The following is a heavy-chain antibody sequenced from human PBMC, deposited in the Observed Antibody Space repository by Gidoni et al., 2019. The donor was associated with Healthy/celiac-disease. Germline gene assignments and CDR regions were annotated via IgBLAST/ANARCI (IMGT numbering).Heavy chain of an antibody. CDR2: SYSGGST. V-gene: IGHV3-53*01. CDR1: GFTVSSNY. D-gene: IGHD6-13*01. J-gene: IGHJ6*02. CDR3: ARETRGWNIAAAEYYGMDV. Sequence: EVQLVESGGGLIQPGGSLRLPCAASGFTVSSNYMSCVRQAPGKGLEWVSVSYSGGSTYYADSVKGRFTISRDNSKNTLYLQMNSLRAEDTAVYYCARETRGWNIAAAEYYGMDVWGQGTTVTVSS.